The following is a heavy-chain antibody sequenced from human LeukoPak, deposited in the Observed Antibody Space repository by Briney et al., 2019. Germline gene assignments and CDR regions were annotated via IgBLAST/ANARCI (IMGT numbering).Heavy chain of an antibody. Sequence: SETLSLTCAVYGGSFSSYYWSWIRQPPGKGLEWIGEINHSGSTNYNPSLKSRVTISVDTSKNQFSLKLSSVTAADTAVYYCARGPHMVRGVIISVDYWGQGTLVTVSS. CDR2: INHSGST. D-gene: IGHD3-10*01. J-gene: IGHJ4*02. CDR1: GGSFSSYY. V-gene: IGHV4-34*01. CDR3: ARGPHMVRGVIISVDY.